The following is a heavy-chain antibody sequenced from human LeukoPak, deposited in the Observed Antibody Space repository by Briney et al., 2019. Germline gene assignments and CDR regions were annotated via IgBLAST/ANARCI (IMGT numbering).Heavy chain of an antibody. J-gene: IGHJ5*02. CDR1: GGSISSYY. CDR2: IYYSGST. CDR3: ARRVAVAGSNWFDP. D-gene: IGHD6-19*01. Sequence: PSETLSPTCTVSGGSISSYYWSWIRQPPGKGLEWIGYIYYSGSTNYNPSLKSRVTISVDTSKNQFSLKLSSVTAADTAVYYCARRVAVAGSNWFDPWGQGTLVTVSS. V-gene: IGHV4-59*08.